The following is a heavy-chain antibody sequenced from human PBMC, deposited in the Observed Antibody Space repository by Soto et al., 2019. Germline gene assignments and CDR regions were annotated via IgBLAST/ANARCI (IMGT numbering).Heavy chain of an antibody. J-gene: IGHJ5*01. Sequence: SQTLSLTCAISGDNVAGTSVTGNWIRQSPARGLEWLGRTYYRSKWYSDYAVSVKSRVTINPDTSKNQFSLQLNSVTPEDTAVYYCVRLIGNSWLDSWGQGTLVTVSS. V-gene: IGHV6-1*01. CDR2: TYYRSKWYS. CDR3: VRLIGNSWLDS. CDR1: GDNVAGTSVT. D-gene: IGHD2-8*01.